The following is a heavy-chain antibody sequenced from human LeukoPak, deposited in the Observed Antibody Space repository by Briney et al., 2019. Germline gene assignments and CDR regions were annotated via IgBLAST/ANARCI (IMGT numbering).Heavy chain of an antibody. J-gene: IGHJ5*02. V-gene: IGHV4-59*11. CDR3: ARGSSSFDP. CDR1: GGSFTTHY. CDR2: ISYIGST. Sequence: SETLSLTCTVSGGSFTTHYWSWIRQPPGKGLEWIGYISYIGSTNYNPSLKSRVTMSVDTSKNQFSLRLSSVTAADTAVYYCARGSSSFDPWGQGTLVTVSS.